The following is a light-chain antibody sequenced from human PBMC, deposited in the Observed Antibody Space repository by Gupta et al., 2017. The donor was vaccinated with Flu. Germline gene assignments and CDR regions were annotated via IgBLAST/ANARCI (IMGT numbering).Light chain of an antibody. Sequence: QSVLTQPPSVSGAPGQRVTISCTGSSSNIGAGYDVHWYQQLPGTAPKLLIYGNSNRPSGVPDRFSGSKSGTSASLAITGXQXEDEADXYCQSYDSSLSGSDVVFGGGTKLTVL. CDR3: QSYDSSLSGSDVV. J-gene: IGLJ2*01. CDR1: SSNIGAGYD. V-gene: IGLV1-40*01. CDR2: GNS.